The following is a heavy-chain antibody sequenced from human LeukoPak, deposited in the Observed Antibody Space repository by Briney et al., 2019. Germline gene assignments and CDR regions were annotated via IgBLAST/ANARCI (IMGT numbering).Heavy chain of an antibody. D-gene: IGHD3-10*01. CDR1: GFTLSNYW. Sequence: GGSLRLSCAASGFTLSNYWMHWFRQVPGKGLMWVSRITNDGSGTGYADSVKGRFTISRDIAKNTLYLQMNSLRAEDTAVYYCATSGIGHYYFDYWGQGTLVTASS. CDR2: ITNDGSGT. V-gene: IGHV3-74*01. CDR3: ATSGIGHYYFDY. J-gene: IGHJ4*02.